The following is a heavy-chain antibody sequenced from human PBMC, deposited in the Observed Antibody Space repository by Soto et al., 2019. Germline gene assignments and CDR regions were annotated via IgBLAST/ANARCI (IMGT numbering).Heavy chain of an antibody. J-gene: IGHJ4*02. CDR3: ARARGGYIAAAAPDY. D-gene: IGHD6-13*01. V-gene: IGHV4-34*01. Sequence: SETLSLTCAVYGGSFSGYYWSWIRQPPGKGLEWIGEINHSGSTNYNPSLKSRVTISVDTSKKKFSLKLSSVTAADTAVYYCARARGGYIAAAAPDYWGQGTLVTVSS. CDR1: GGSFSGYY. CDR2: INHSGST.